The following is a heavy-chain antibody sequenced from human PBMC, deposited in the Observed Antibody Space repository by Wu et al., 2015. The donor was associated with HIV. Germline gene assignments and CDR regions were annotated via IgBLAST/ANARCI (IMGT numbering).Heavy chain of an antibody. CDR3: AGGFSSTWYDHFDL. D-gene: IGHD6-13*01. J-gene: IGHJ4*02. Sequence: QVQLLQSGAEVKKPGSSVKLSCKASGGTFSSFSINWVRQAPGQGLEWTGGIIPLFGAATYAPRFQGRATITSDESTSTAYMEVTGLRYEDTAVYYCAGGFSSTWYDHFDLWGQGTLVTVSS. CDR1: GGTFSSFS. CDR2: IIPLFGAA. V-gene: IGHV1-69*01.